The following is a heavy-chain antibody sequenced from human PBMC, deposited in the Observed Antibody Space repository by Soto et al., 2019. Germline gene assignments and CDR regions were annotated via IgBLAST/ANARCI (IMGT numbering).Heavy chain of an antibody. Sequence: QITLKESGTTLVKPTQTLTLTCTFSGTALSTLGLGVHWIRQPPAKALEWLALTYWDGNDRYSPSLWRRLSIAKDTSNNQVVLTMTNMDPVDTATYFCAHTNVWLTDSWGEGTLVTVST. CDR2: TYWDGND. V-gene: IGHV2-5*02. J-gene: IGHJ5*01. CDR3: AHTNVWLTDS. CDR1: GTALSTLGLG. D-gene: IGHD3-9*01.